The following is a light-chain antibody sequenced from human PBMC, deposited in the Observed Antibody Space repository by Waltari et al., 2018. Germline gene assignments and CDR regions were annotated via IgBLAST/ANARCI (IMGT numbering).Light chain of an antibody. V-gene: IGLV1-47*01. CDR2: RND. CDR3: ASWDDNLSGSL. CDR1: DSNLGPNY. J-gene: IGLJ2*01. Sequence: QSVLTQPPSASGTPGQTVPIPCSGSDSNLGPNYVYWFQQLPETAPKLLIYRNDQRPSGVPDRFSGSKFVTSASLAISGLRSEDEASYYCASWDDNLSGSLFGGGTKLTVL.